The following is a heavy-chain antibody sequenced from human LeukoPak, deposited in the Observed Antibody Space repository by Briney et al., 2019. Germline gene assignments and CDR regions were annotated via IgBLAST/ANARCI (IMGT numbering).Heavy chain of an antibody. V-gene: IGHV1-69*13. J-gene: IGHJ4*02. Sequence: ASVKVSCKASGGTFSSFAINWVRQAPGQGLEWMGGIIPIFGTANYAQKFQGRVTITADESTSTAYMELRSLRSDDTAVYYCARSVAGRLDYWGQGTLVTVSS. CDR1: GGTFSSFA. CDR3: ARSVAGRLDY. CDR2: IIPIFGTA. D-gene: IGHD6-19*01.